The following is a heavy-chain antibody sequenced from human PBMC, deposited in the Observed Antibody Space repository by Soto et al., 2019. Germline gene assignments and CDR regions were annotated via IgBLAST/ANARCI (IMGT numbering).Heavy chain of an antibody. CDR1: GYTFTSYD. CDR2: MNPNSGNT. V-gene: IGHV1-8*01. J-gene: IGHJ6*03. Sequence: QVQLVQSGAEVKKPGASVKVSCKASGYTFTSYDINWVRQATGQGLEWMGWMNPNSGNTGYAQKFRGRVTMSRNTSISTAYMELSSLRSEDTAVYYCARGRAGGDYDFWSGTYYYYYYMDVWGKGTTVTVSS. CDR3: ARGRAGGDYDFWSGTYYYYYYMDV. D-gene: IGHD3-3*01.